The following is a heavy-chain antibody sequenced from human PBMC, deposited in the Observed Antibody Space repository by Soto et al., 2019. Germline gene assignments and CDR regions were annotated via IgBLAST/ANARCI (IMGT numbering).Heavy chain of an antibody. V-gene: IGHV3-74*01. CDR2: INSDGSST. Sequence: GGSLRLSCAASGFTFSSYWMHWVRQAPGKGLVWVSRINSDGSSTSYADSVKGRFTISRDNAKNTLYLQMNSLRAEDTAVYYCARDRSDIVVVPAAEIDYWGQGTLVTVSS. J-gene: IGHJ4*02. CDR1: GFTFSSYW. D-gene: IGHD2-2*01. CDR3: ARDRSDIVVVPAAEIDY.